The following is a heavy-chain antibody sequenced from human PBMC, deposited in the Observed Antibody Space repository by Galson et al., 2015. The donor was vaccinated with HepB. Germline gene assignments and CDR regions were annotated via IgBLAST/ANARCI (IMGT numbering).Heavy chain of an antibody. CDR2: INSYNGNT. Sequence: SVKVSRKASGYTLTNYGINWVRQAPGQGPEWMGWINSYNGNTNYAQKFQGRVTMTTDTSTSTAYMELRSLRSDDTAVYYCARDHTVTTKNWFDPWGQGTLVTVSS. CDR1: GYTLTNYG. CDR3: ARDHTVTTKNWFDP. V-gene: IGHV1-18*01. J-gene: IGHJ5*02. D-gene: IGHD4-17*01.